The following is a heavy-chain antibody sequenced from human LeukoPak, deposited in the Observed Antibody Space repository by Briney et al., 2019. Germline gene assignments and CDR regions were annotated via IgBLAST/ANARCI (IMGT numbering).Heavy chain of an antibody. CDR2: IYYSGST. Sequence: SETLSLTCTVSGGSISSGGYYWSWIRQHPGKGLEWIGYIYYSGSTYYDPSLKSRVTISVDTSKNQFSLKLSSVTAADTAVYYCARDSHGYSSSSHLGYWGQGTLVTVSS. CDR1: GGSISSGGYY. J-gene: IGHJ4*02. V-gene: IGHV4-31*03. D-gene: IGHD6-6*01. CDR3: ARDSHGYSSSSHLGY.